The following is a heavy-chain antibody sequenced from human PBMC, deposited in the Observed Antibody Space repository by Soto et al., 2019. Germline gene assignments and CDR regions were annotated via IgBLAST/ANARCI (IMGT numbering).Heavy chain of an antibody. V-gene: IGHV3-48*02. Sequence: EVQLVESGGVLVQPGGSLRLSCAASGFPFGTYAMNWVRQAPGEGLEWISYISTSSSIHYADSVKGRFTIFRDNAKNSLYLQMNSLRDEDTAVYYCARGCGGDCWTFAFWGQGTMVTVSS. CDR2: ISTSSSI. CDR3: ARGCGGDCWTFAF. D-gene: IGHD2-21*02. CDR1: GFPFGTYA. J-gene: IGHJ3*01.